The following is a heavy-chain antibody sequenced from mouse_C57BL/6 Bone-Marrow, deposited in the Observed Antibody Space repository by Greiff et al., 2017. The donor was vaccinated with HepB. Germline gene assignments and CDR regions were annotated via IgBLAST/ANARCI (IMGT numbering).Heavy chain of an antibody. J-gene: IGHJ4*01. CDR2: IDPSDSET. CDR3: ARDLTTVVAPYARDY. Sequence: QVQLQQPGAELVRPGSSVKLSCKASGYTFTSYWMHWVKQRPIQGLEWIGNIDPSDSETHYNQKFKDKATLTVDKSSSTAYMKLSSLRSEDSAVYYCARDLTTVVAPYARDYWGQGTSVTVAS. D-gene: IGHD1-1*01. V-gene: IGHV1-52*01. CDR1: GYTFTSYW.